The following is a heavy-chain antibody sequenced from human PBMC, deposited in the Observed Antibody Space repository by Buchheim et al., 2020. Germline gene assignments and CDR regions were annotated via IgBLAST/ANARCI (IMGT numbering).Heavy chain of an antibody. V-gene: IGHV1-46*01. CDR2: INPSGGST. CDR3: ASHTRGYDSLVDV. D-gene: IGHD3-3*01. J-gene: IGHJ6*03. Sequence: QEQLVQSGAEVKKPGASVKVSCKASGYTLSSNYMHWVRQAPGQGLEWMGVINPSGGSTTYAQKFQGRVTMTRDTSTSTVYLELSSLRSEDTAVYYCASHTRGYDSLVDVWGKGTT. CDR1: GYTLSSNY.